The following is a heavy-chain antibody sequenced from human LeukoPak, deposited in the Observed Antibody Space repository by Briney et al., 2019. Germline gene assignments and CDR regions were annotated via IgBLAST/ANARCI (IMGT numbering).Heavy chain of an antibody. J-gene: IGHJ3*02. Sequence: SETLSLTCAVYGGSLSGYYWSWIRQPPGKGLEWIGEINHSGSTNYNPSLKSRVTISVDTSKNQFSLKLSSVTAADTAVYYCARLSGVFWAFDIWGQGTMVTVSS. CDR2: INHSGST. V-gene: IGHV4-34*01. D-gene: IGHD7-27*01. CDR1: GGSLSGYY. CDR3: ARLSGVFWAFDI.